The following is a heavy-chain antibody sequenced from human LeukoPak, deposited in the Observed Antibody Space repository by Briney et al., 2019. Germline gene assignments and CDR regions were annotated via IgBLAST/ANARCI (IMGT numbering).Heavy chain of an antibody. CDR3: ARGSSVVGLD. J-gene: IGHJ4*02. Sequence: PGGSLRRSCAASGFTYSSYLLHWVRQAPAKGLIWVSRIKSDLSSTSYPDSVKGRFTSSRDNAKKTLYLQINRLSTEEQAGDYCARGSSVVGLDWGQGTLVTVSS. CDR1: GFTYSSYL. V-gene: IGHV3-74*01. D-gene: IGHD2-15*01. CDR2: IKSDLSST.